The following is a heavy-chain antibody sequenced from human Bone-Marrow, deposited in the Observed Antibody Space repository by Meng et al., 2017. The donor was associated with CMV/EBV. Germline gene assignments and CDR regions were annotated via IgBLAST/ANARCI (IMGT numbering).Heavy chain of an antibody. D-gene: IGHD3-22*01. CDR3: ATAPGYYDYAPFDY. V-gene: IGHV3-15*01. J-gene: IGHJ4*02. CDR2: IKSKTDDGTT. CDR1: GFTFSNAW. Sequence: GGSLRLSCVASGFTFSNAWISWVRQAPGEGLEWVGHIKSKTDDGTTEYAAPVKGRFTVSRDDSKNTLYLQMNSLKTEDTAVYYCATAPGYYDYAPFDYWGQGTLVTVSS.